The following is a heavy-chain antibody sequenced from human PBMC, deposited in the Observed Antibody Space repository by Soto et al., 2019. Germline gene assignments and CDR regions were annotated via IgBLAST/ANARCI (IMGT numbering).Heavy chain of an antibody. CDR3: ANSPNGDYGMDV. D-gene: IGHD4-17*01. Sequence: EVQLVESGGGLVQPGRSLRLSCAASGFTFDDYAMHWVRQAPGKGLEWVSGISWNSGSIGYADSVKGRFTISRDNAKNSRYLQMNSLRGEDTALYYCANSPNGDYGMDVWVQAATVTVSS. CDR2: ISWNSGSI. J-gene: IGHJ6*02. CDR1: GFTFDDYA. V-gene: IGHV3-9*01.